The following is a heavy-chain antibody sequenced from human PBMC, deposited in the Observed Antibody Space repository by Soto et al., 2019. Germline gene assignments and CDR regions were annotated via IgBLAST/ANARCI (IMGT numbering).Heavy chain of an antibody. V-gene: IGHV3-66*01. CDR2: IHPSGDT. CDR3: ARDSMTGLNWFDP. D-gene: IGHD3-9*01. CDR1: GFTVSSHY. Sequence: GESLKISCAGSGFTVSSHYMTWVRQAPGRGLEWVTFIHPSGDTFYADSVKGRFTISRDNAKNSLYLQMNSLRAEDTAVYYCARDSMTGLNWFDPWGQGTLVTVSS. J-gene: IGHJ5*02.